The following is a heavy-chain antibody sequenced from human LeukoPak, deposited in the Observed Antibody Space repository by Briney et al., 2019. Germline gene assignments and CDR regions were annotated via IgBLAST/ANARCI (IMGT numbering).Heavy chain of an antibody. D-gene: IGHD3-10*01. J-gene: IGHJ3*02. CDR3: ARTRFGSDAFDI. CDR2: IHYSGST. V-gene: IGHV4-59*01. CDR1: GGSISSYY. Sequence: SETLSLTCTVSGGSISSYYWSWIRQPPGKGLEWIGYIHYSGSTNYNPSLKSRVTISVDTSKNQFSLKLSSVTAADTAVYYCARTRFGSDAFDIWGQGTMVTVSS.